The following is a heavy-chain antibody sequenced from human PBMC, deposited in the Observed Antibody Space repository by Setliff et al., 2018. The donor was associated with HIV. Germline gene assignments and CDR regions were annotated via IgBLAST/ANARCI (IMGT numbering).Heavy chain of an antibody. V-gene: IGHV4-34*01. D-gene: IGHD1-26*01. CDR3: ATWRGVGATA. Sequence: SETLSLTCAVYGGSLSGYYWSWIRQSPGKGLEWIGEINHRGSTNYNTSFKSRVTISPDTSKNQFSLKMNSVTAADSAVYYCATWRGVGATAWGQGTLVTVSS. CDR2: INHRGST. J-gene: IGHJ4*02. CDR1: GGSLSGYY.